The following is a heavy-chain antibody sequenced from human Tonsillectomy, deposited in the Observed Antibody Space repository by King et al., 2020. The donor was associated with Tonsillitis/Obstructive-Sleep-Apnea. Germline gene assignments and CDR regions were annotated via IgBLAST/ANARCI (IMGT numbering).Heavy chain of an antibody. D-gene: IGHD2-15*01. Sequence: VQLVQSGAEVKKPGSSVKVSCKASGGTVSNYAISWVRQAPGQGLEWMGRIVPIVGTAQYAPRFAQKFQDRITTTADKSTSTAYMELSSLRSEDTAVYYCAREGSGRGGWGYNWFDLWGQGTLVIVSS. CDR1: GGTVSNYA. V-gene: IGHV1-69*04. J-gene: IGHJ5*02. CDR3: AREGSGRGGWGYNWFDL. CDR2: IVPIVGTA.